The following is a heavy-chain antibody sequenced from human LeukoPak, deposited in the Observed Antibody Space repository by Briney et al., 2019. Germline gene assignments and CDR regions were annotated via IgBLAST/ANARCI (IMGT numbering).Heavy chain of an antibody. J-gene: IGHJ4*02. CDR2: IYTSGST. CDR3: ASFYGSGTD. V-gene: IGHV4-61*02. D-gene: IGHD3-10*01. Sequence: SETLSLTCTVSGGSISSGSYYWSWIRQPAGKGLEWIGRIYTSGSTNYNPSLKSRVTISVDTSKNQFSLKLSSVTAADTAVYYCASFYGSGTDWGQGTLVTVSS. CDR1: GGSISSGSYY.